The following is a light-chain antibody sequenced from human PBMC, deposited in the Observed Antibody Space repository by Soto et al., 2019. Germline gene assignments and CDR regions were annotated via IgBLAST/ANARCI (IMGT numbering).Light chain of an antibody. CDR3: QQYGSSGT. J-gene: IGKJ1*01. V-gene: IGKV1-13*02. CDR1: QGIATF. Sequence: IQLTQSPSFLSASVGDRVSITCRASQGIATFLAWYQQKPGKAPKLLIYDASSLESGVPSRFSGSGSGTDFTLTISRLEPEDFAVYYCQQYGSSGTFGQGTKVDIK. CDR2: DAS.